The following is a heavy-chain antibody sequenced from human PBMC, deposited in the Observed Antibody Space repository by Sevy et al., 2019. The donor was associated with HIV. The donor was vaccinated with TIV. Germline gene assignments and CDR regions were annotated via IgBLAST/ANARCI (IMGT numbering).Heavy chain of an antibody. CDR3: ARATGSSAGFDS. D-gene: IGHD2-15*01. Sequence: SETLSLTCTVSGGSISSGGYFWSWIRQHPGKGLEWIGYMYHSGSTYYNPSFKSRLSMSMDPSKNQFSLRMSTVTAADTAIYFCARATGSSAGFDSWGHGTVVTVSS. J-gene: IGHJ4*01. CDR1: GGSISSGGYF. V-gene: IGHV4-31*03. CDR2: MYHSGST.